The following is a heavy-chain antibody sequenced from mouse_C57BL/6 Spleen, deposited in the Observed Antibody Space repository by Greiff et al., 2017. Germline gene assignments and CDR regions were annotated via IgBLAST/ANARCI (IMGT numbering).Heavy chain of an antibody. Sequence: EVQVVESGGGLVQPKGSLKLSCAASGFTFNTYAMHWVRQAPGKGLEWVARLRSKSSNYATYYADSVKDRFTISRDDSQSMLYLQMNNLKTEDTAMYYCVREANSYYFDYWGQGTTLTVSS. J-gene: IGHJ2*01. CDR2: LRSKSSNYAT. CDR3: VREANSYYFDY. CDR1: GFTFNTYA. V-gene: IGHV10-3*01. D-gene: IGHD4-1*01.